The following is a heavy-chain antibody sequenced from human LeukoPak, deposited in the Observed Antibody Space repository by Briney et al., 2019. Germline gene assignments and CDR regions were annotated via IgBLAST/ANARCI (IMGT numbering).Heavy chain of an antibody. V-gene: IGHV3-21*01. CDR1: GFTFSSYS. CDR3: ARESYGSGSYYNRGPPDY. Sequence: PGGSLRLSCAASGFTFSSYSMNWVRQAPGKGLEWVSSISSSSSYIYYADSVKGRFTISRDNAKNSLYLQMNSLRAEDTAVYYCARESYGSGSYYNRGPPDYWGQGTLVTASS. D-gene: IGHD3-10*01. CDR2: ISSSSSYI. J-gene: IGHJ4*02.